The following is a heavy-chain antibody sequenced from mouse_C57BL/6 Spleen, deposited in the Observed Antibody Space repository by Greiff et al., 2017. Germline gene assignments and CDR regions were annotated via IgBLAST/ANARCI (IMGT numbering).Heavy chain of an antibody. Sequence: QVQLKQSGAELVKPGASVKISCKASGYTFTDYYINWVKQRPGQGLEWIGKIGPGSGSTYYNETFKGNATLTADKSSSTAYMQLSSLTAEDSAVYFCARAVTTLFRYYRYAMDYWGQGTSVTVSS. D-gene: IGHD2-2*01. CDR2: IGPGSGST. J-gene: IGHJ4*01. CDR1: GYTFTDYY. CDR3: ARAVTTLFRYYRYAMDY. V-gene: IGHV1-77*01.